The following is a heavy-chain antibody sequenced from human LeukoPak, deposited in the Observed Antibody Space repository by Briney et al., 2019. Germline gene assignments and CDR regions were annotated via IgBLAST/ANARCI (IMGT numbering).Heavy chain of an antibody. CDR3: ARGPDSSSWYPLYYYYGMDV. V-gene: IGHV4-34*01. J-gene: IGHJ6*02. Sequence: PSETLSLTCAVYGGSFSGYYSSWIRQPPGKGLEWIGEINHSGSTNYNPSPKSRVNISVDPSNNQFSLKLSSVTAADTAVYYCARGPDSSSWYPLYYYYGMDVWGQGTTVTVSS. CDR1: GGSFSGYY. CDR2: INHSGST. D-gene: IGHD6-13*01.